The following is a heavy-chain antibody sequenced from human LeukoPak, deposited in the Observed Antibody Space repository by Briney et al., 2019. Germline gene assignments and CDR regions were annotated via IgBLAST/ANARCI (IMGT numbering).Heavy chain of an antibody. J-gene: IGHJ6*02. CDR2: IYTSGST. CDR3: ARGPSSGSYWSPNYYYYGMDV. V-gene: IGHV4-4*07. Sequence: SETLSLTCTVSGGSISSYYWSWIRQPAGKVLEWIGRIYTSGSTNYNPSLKSRVTMSVDTSKNQFSLKLSSVTAADTAVYYCARGPSSGSYWSPNYYYYGMDVWGQGTTVTVSS. D-gene: IGHD3-10*01. CDR1: GGSISSYY.